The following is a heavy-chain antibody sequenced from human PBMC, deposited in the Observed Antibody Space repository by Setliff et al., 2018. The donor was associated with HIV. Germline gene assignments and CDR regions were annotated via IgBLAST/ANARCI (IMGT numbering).Heavy chain of an antibody. J-gene: IGHJ4*02. Sequence: GESLKISCAASGFTFNTHAMHWVRQVPGKGLEWVSFISWDGGSSDYADSVKGRFTISRDNSKSSLFLQMDSLRAEDTAFYYCAALGYSSTWNYWGQGTLVTVSS. CDR3: AALGYSSTWNY. V-gene: IGHV3-43D*03. CDR2: ISWDGGSS. CDR1: GFTFNTHA. D-gene: IGHD6-13*01.